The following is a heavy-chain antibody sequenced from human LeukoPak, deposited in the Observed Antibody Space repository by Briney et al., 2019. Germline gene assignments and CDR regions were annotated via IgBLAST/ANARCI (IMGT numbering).Heavy chain of an antibody. CDR3: ASGLGQRELLPDY. D-gene: IGHD1-26*01. J-gene: IGHJ4*02. V-gene: IGHV4-59*06. CDR2: IYYSGST. Sequence: SETLSLTCTVSGGSISSYYWSWIRQPPGKGLEWIGYIYYSGSTYYNPSLKSRVTISVDTSKNQFSLKLSSVTAADTAVYYCASGLGQRELLPDYWGQGTLVTVSS. CDR1: GGSISSYY.